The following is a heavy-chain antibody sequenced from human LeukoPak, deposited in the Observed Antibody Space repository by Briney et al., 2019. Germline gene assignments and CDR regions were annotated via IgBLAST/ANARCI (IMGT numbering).Heavy chain of an antibody. CDR1: GGCISSSNW. D-gene: IGHD4-23*01. CDR3: ARLAYGGNSDV. CDR2: IYHSGST. Sequence: SETLSLTCAVSGGCISSSNWWSWVRQPPGKGLQWIGSIYHSGSTYYNPSLKSRVTISVDTSKNQFSLKLSSVTAADTAVYYCARLAYGGNSDVWGQGTLVTVSS. J-gene: IGHJ4*02. V-gene: IGHV4-4*02.